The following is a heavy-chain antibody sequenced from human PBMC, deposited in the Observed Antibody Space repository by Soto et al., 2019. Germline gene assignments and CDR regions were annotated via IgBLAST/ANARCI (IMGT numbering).Heavy chain of an antibody. V-gene: IGHV3-33*01. D-gene: IGHD2-15*01. CDR3: ARAPGGNHPLIDY. Sequence: QVQLVESGGGVVQPGRSLRLSCAASEFTFSNYAMHWVRQAPAKGLEWVAIIWYDGSNEHYADSVKGRFTISRDNSKNTLYLQMNSLTAEDTAVYYCARAPGGNHPLIDYWGQGTLVTVSS. CDR1: EFTFSNYA. J-gene: IGHJ4*02. CDR2: IWYDGSNE.